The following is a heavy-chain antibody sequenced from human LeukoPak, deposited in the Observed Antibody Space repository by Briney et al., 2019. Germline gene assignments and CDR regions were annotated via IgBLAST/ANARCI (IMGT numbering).Heavy chain of an antibody. D-gene: IGHD2-15*01. Sequence: ASVNVSCKASGYTFTSYDINWVRQATGQGLEWMGWMNPNSGNTGYAQKFQGRVTMTRNTSISTAYMELSSLRSEDTAVYYCARGPENPPSLRSGGYAFDIWGQGTMVTVSS. CDR3: ARGPENPPSLRSGGYAFDI. V-gene: IGHV1-8*01. CDR1: GYTFTSYD. J-gene: IGHJ3*02. CDR2: MNPNSGNT.